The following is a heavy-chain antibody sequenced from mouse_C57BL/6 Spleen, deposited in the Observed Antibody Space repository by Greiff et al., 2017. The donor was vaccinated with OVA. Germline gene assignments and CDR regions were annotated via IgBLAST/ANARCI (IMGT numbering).Heavy chain of an antibody. J-gene: IGHJ1*03. Sequence: EVMLVESGEGLVKPGGSLKLSCAASGFTFSSYAMSWVRQTPEKRLEWVAYISSGGDYIYYADTVKGRFTISRDNARNTLYLQMSSLKSEDTAMYYCTREGYYYGSDWYFDVWGTGTTVTVSS. CDR3: TREGYYYGSDWYFDV. D-gene: IGHD1-1*01. CDR2: ISSGGDYI. CDR1: GFTFSSYA. V-gene: IGHV5-9-1*02.